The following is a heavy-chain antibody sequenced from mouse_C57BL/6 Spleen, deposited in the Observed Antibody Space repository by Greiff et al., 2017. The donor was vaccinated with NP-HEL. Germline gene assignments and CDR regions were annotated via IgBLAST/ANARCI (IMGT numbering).Heavy chain of an antibody. CDR1: GYTFTDYY. CDR3: ARAPIYDGLAMDY. V-gene: IGHV1-19*01. D-gene: IGHD2-3*01. J-gene: IGHJ4*01. Sequence: VQLQQSGPVLVKPGASVKMSCKASGYTFTDYYMNWVKQSHGKSLEWIGVFNPYNGGTSYNQKFKGKATLTVDKSSSTAYMELNSLTSEDSAVYYCARAPIYDGLAMDYWGQGTSVTVSS. CDR2: FNPYNGGT.